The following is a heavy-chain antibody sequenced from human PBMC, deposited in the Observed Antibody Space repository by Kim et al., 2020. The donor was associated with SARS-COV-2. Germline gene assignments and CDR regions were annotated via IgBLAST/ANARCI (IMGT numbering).Heavy chain of an antibody. Sequence: GGSLRLPCAASGFTFSTFSMNWVRQAPGKGLEWVSSISSTGRHTYYADSMKGRFTISRDNAKNSLYLQMNSLRDEDTAVYYCARTIFGSDDYYYGMDVWGQGTTVTVSS. CDR2: ISSTGRHT. V-gene: IGHV3-21*01. J-gene: IGHJ6*02. D-gene: IGHD3-3*01. CDR1: GFTFSTFS. CDR3: ARTIFGSDDYYYGMDV.